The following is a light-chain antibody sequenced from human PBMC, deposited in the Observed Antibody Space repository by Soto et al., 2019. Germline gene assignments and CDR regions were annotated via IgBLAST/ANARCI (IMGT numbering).Light chain of an antibody. J-gene: IGLJ2*01. CDR1: SSDVGGYNY. V-gene: IGLV2-8*01. CDR2: AVT. CDR3: TSYAGTNGLI. Sequence: QSALTQPPSASGSPGQSVTISCTGTSSDVGGYNYVSWYQQHPGKAPKLMIYAVTERPSGVHDRFSGSRSGNTASLTVSGLQAEDEADYYCTSYAGTNGLIFGGGTKLTVL.